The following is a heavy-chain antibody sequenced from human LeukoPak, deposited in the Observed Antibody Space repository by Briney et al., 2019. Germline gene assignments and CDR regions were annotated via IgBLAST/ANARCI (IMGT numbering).Heavy chain of an antibody. Sequence: PSETLSLTCTVSGGSISSSSYYWGWIRQPPGKGPEWIGSIYYSGSTYYNPSLKSRVTISVDTSKNQFSLKLSSVTAADTAVYYCARSVREDYDILTGSLFDLWGRGTLVTVSS. D-gene: IGHD3-9*01. V-gene: IGHV4-39*01. J-gene: IGHJ2*01. CDR2: IYYSGST. CDR3: ARSVREDYDILTGSLFDL. CDR1: GGSISSSSYY.